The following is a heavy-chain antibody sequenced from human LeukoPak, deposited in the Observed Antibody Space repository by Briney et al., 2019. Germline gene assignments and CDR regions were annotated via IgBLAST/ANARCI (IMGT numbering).Heavy chain of an antibody. CDR3: AREGRMGTADAFDV. CDR1: GFTFNNYE. D-gene: IGHD1-14*01. V-gene: IGHV3-13*01. CDR2: VGIAADT. J-gene: IGHJ3*01. Sequence: GGSLRLSCAASGFTFNNYEMHWVRQTAGKGLEWVSAVGIAADTFYAGSVKGRFSISRDNAESSLFLQMNSLRAGDTAVYYCAREGRMGTADAFDVWGQGTMVTISS.